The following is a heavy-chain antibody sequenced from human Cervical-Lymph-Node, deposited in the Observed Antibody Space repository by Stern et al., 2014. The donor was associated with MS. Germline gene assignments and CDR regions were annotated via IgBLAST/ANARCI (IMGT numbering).Heavy chain of an antibody. D-gene: IGHD3-16*01. Sequence: EVQLVESGGRLVQPGGSLRLSCAASGFTFSSYWMSWVRQAPGKGLEWVANIKQDGSEKYYGDSVKGRFTISRDNAKNSLYLQMNSLRAEDTAVYYCARDGSRYDYVWGSSRYWGQGTLVTVSS. V-gene: IGHV3-7*03. CDR1: GFTFSSYW. CDR3: ARDGSRYDYVWGSSRY. J-gene: IGHJ4*02. CDR2: IKQDGSEK.